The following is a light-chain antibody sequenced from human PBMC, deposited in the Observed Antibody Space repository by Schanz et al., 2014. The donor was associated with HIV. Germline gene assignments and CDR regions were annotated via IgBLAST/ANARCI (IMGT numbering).Light chain of an antibody. Sequence: EIVLTQSPGTLSLSPGERATLSGRASQSVSSTSLAWDQQRRGQAPRLLVYGSSSRATGSPDRFSGSGSGTDFTLTISRLEPEDFAVYYCQQYGSSPPTFGQGTKVEIK. J-gene: IGKJ1*01. V-gene: IGKV3-20*01. CDR3: QQYGSSPPT. CDR1: QSVSSTS. CDR2: GSS.